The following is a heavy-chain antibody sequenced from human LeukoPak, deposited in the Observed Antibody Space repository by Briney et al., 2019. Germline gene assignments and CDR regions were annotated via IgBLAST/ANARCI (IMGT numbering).Heavy chain of an antibody. CDR2: ISSSSSYT. Sequence: GGSLRLSCAASGFTFSDYYMSWIRQAPGKGLEWVSYISSSSSYTNYADSVKGRFTISRDNAKNSLYPQMNSLRAEDTAVYYCARERGDTAMVFDYWGQGTLVTVSS. CDR3: ARERGDTAMVFDY. D-gene: IGHD5-18*01. J-gene: IGHJ4*02. V-gene: IGHV3-11*06. CDR1: GFTFSDYY.